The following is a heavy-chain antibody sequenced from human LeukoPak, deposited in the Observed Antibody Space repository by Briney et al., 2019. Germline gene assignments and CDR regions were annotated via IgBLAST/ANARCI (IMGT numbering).Heavy chain of an antibody. J-gene: IGHJ4*02. V-gene: IGHV3-21*01. CDR3: ARDIGGAAARPPSDY. CDR2: ISSSSSYI. CDR1: GFTFSSYS. Sequence: GRSLRLSCAASGFTFSSYSMNWVRQAPGKGLEWVSSISSSSSYIYYADSVKGRFTISRDNAKNSLYLQMNSLRAEDTAVYYCARDIGGAAARPPSDYWGQGTLVTVSS. D-gene: IGHD6-6*01.